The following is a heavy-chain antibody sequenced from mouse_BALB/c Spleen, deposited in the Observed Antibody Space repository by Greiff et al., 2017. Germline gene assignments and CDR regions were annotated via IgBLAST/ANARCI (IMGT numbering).Heavy chain of an antibody. V-gene: IGHV3-2*02. Sequence: VQLKESGPGLVKPSQSLSLTCTVTGYSITSDYAWNWIRQFPGNKLEWMGYISYSGSTSYNPSLKSRISITRDTSKNQFFLQLNSVTTEDTATYYCAKLLSYWYFDVWGAGTTVTVSS. D-gene: IGHD1-1*01. CDR1: GYSITSDYA. J-gene: IGHJ1*01. CDR2: ISYSGST. CDR3: AKLLSYWYFDV.